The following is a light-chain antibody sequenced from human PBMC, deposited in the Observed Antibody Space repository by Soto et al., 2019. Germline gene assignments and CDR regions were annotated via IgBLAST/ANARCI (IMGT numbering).Light chain of an antibody. CDR1: QSVSSNY. J-gene: IGKJ1*01. CDR2: GAS. Sequence: ELVLTQSPGTLSLSPGDRATLSCRDSQSVSSNYLAWYQQKPGQAPRLLIYGASSRATGIPDRFSGSGSGTDFTLTIRRLEPEDFAVYYCQQYGSSYPWTCGQGTKVDI. CDR3: QQYGSSYPWT. V-gene: IGKV3-20*01.